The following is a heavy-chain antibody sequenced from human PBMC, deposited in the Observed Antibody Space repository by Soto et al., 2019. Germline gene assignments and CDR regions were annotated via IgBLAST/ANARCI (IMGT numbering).Heavy chain of an antibody. CDR2: ISAYNGNT. D-gene: IGHD2-21*01. CDR3: SRGAFCGGAPGCRDMDV. Sequence: QIQLVQSGGEVKKPGASVKVSCKSSGYKIISHSITWVRQATGQGLEWMGRISAYNGNTNYAQKLQGRVTMTTDTSTNTTYMELRSLRSYYPAVYYCSRGAFCGGAPGCRDMDVWGQGTTVTVSS. V-gene: IGHV1-18*01. CDR1: GYKIISHS. J-gene: IGHJ6*02.